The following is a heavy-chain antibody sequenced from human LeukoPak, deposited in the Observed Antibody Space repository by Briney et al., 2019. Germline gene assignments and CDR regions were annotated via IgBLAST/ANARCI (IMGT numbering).Heavy chain of an antibody. Sequence: GGSLRLSCAASGFTFSSYAMSWVRQAPGKGLEWVSAISGSGGSTYYADSVKGRFTISRDNSKNPLYLQMNSLRAEDTAVYYCAKDLRYCSGGSCYPGSFDYWGQGTLVTVSS. V-gene: IGHV3-23*01. CDR1: GFTFSSYA. J-gene: IGHJ4*02. CDR2: ISGSGGST. D-gene: IGHD2-15*01. CDR3: AKDLRYCSGGSCYPGSFDY.